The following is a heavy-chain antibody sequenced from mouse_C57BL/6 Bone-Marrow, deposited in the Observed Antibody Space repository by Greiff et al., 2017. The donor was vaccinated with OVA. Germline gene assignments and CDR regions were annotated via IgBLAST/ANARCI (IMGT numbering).Heavy chain of an antibody. D-gene: IGHD1-1*01. Sequence: VQLQESGAELVRPGSSVKLSCKASGYTFTSYWMDWVKQRPGQGLEWIGNIYPSDSETHYNQKFKDKATLTVDKSSSTAYMQLSSLTSEDSAVYYCARNGPGGYAMDYWGQGTSVTVSS. V-gene: IGHV1-61*01. CDR2: IYPSDSET. CDR1: GYTFTSYW. J-gene: IGHJ4*01. CDR3: ARNGPGGYAMDY.